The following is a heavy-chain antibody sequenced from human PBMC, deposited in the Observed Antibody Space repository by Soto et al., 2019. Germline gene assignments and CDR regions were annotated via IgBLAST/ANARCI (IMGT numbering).Heavy chain of an antibody. CDR3: ASSSVGGYNDPGGYGMDV. CDR1: GGTFSSYA. Sequence: QVQLVQSGAEVKKPGSSVKVSCKASGGTFSSYAISWVRQAPGQGLEWMGGIIPIFGTANYAQKFQGRVTITADKSTSTAYMELSSLRSEDTAVYYCASSSVGGYNDPGGYGMDVWGQGTTVTVSS. J-gene: IGHJ6*02. V-gene: IGHV1-69*06. D-gene: IGHD2-15*01. CDR2: IIPIFGTA.